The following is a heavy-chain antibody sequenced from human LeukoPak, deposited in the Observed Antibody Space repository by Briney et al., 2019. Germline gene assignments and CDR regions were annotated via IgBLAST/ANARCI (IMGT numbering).Heavy chain of an antibody. J-gene: IGHJ4*02. V-gene: IGHV3-7*04. CDR2: IKHDGSEK. CDR3: ARDRDYYNYFEY. CDR1: GFTLSRYW. Sequence: GVSLRLSCAASGFTLSRYWMSWVRQAPGKGLEWVANIKHDGSEKYYVDSVKGRFTISRDNAKNSLYLQMNSLRGEDTAVYYCARDRDYYNYFEYWGQGTLVTVSS. D-gene: IGHD3-10*01.